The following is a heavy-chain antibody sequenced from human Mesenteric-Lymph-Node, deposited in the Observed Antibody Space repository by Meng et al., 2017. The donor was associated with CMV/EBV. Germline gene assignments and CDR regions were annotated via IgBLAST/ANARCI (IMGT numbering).Heavy chain of an antibody. CDR2: SIRSLDLP. J-gene: IGHJ4*02. D-gene: IGHD3-9*01. CDR3: ARTILNGYYEF. CDR1: GGAFPDDA. V-gene: IGHV1-69*04. Sequence: SCKASGGAFPDDAIDWVRLAPGQGLEWMARSIRSLDLPTYAQKLQGRVTLTADKSTSTVYLELSSMRSEETAIYYCARTILNGYYEFWGQGTLVTVSS.